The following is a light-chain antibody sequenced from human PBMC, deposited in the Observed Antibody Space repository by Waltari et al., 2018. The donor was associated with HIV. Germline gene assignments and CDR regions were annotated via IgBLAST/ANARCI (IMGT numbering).Light chain of an antibody. J-gene: IGLJ3*02. CDR3: TSYISSGGWV. CDR1: SNDIGGYNF. V-gene: IGLV2-14*03. CDR2: DVT. Sequence: QSALTQPASVSGSPGQSITISCTGTSNDIGGYNFVSWYQQHPGQAPKLMICDVTKRPSGVSTRFSGSKSGNTASLTISGLQDEDEADYYCTSYISSGGWVFGGGTKLTVL.